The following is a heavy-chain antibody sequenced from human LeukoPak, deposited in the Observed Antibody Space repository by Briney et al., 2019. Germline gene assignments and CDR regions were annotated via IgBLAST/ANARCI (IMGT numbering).Heavy chain of an antibody. V-gene: IGHV3-7*01. CDR1: GFTFSSYW. Sequence: GGSLRLSCAASGFTFSSYWMSWVHQAPGKGLEWVANIKQDGSEKYYVDSVKGRFTISRDNAKNSLYLQMNSLRAEDTAVYYCARGTSLRYFDWLPSPTYYFDYWGQGTLVTVSS. D-gene: IGHD3-9*01. CDR3: ARGTSLRYFDWLPSPTYYFDY. CDR2: IKQDGSEK. J-gene: IGHJ4*02.